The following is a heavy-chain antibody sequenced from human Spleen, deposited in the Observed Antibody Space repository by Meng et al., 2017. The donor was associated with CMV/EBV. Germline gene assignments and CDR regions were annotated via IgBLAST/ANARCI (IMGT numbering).Heavy chain of an antibody. V-gene: IGHV1-2*02. J-gene: IGHJ2*01. CDR2: IAPNSGGT. Sequence: YIHWVRQSPGQGLEWMGWIAPNSGGTNYAQKFRGRVTLTRDTSTSTAYMELSRLRSDDAAIYYCARGVGRGAYCTGTSCSISYGDHWGRGNLVTVSS. D-gene: IGHD2-2*01. CDR3: ARGVGRGAYCTGTSCSISYGDH. CDR1: Y.